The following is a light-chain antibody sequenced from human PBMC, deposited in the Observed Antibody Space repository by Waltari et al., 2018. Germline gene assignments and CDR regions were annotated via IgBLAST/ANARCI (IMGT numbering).Light chain of an antibody. CDR3: QTGGHGTWV. CDR2: VDSDGSH. V-gene: IGLV4-69*01. CDR1: GGRSNDI. J-gene: IGLJ3*02. Sequence: QLVLTQSPSASASLGASVKPTCPLSGGRSNDIIARPQQQPEKGPRFLMKVDSDGSHSRGDEIPDRFSGSSSGAERYLIISSLQSEDEADYYCQTGGHGTWVFGGGTKLTVL.